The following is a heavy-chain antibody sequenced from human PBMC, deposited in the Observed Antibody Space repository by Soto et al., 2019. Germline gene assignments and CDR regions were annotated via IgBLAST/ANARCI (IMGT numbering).Heavy chain of an antibody. CDR1: GHTLTEFS. J-gene: IGHJ4*02. V-gene: IGHV1-24*01. CDR3: STPTPLREAMITNINFDV. CDR2: CDPEGGEA. D-gene: IGHD3-10*01. Sequence: GASVKISCKLSGHTLTEFSIHWVRQAPGKGLEWMGGCDPEGGEAIYAQKCHGRATVTEDTVTDTAYVELRGLKSDDTAVDYCSTPTPLREAMITNINFDVWGEGAQVTVSS.